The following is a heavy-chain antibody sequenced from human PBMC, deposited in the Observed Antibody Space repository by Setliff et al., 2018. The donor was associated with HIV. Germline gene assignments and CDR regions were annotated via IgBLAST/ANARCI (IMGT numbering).Heavy chain of an antibody. Sequence: ASVKVSCKASGYTFTDYYMHWVQQAPGKGLGWMGRVDPEDGETIYAEKFQGRVTITADTSTSTVYMELSSLRSEDTAVYYCARDPAPSSSASYFQHWGQGTPVTVSS. V-gene: IGHV1-69-2*01. CDR3: ARDPAPSSSASYFQH. CDR1: GYTFTDYY. D-gene: IGHD6-6*01. CDR2: VDPEDGET. J-gene: IGHJ1*01.